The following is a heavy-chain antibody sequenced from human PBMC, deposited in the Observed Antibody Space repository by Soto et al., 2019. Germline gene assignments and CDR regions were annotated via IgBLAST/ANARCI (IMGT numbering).Heavy chain of an antibody. CDR1: GGSISSSSYY. Sequence: PETLSITCTVSGGSISSSSYYWGWIRQPPGKGLEWIGSIYYSGSTYYNPSLKSRVTISVDTSKNQFSLKLSSVTAADTAVYYFHLYGSGSYYHYFFGMDVWGRGPMVT. D-gene: IGHD3-10*01. CDR3: HLYGSGSYYHYFFGMDV. J-gene: IGHJ6*02. V-gene: IGHV4-39*01. CDR2: IYYSGST.